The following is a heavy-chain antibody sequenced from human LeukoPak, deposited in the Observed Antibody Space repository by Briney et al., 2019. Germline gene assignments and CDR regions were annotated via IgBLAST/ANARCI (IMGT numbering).Heavy chain of an antibody. J-gene: IGHJ4*02. Sequence: PGGSLRLSCAASGFTFSSYSMNWVRQAPGKGLEWVSYISTTTYTIYYADSVKGRFTISRDNAKNSLYLQMNSLSAEDTAVYYCAREYSLYDSSGYGLWGQGTLVTVSS. V-gene: IGHV3-48*01. CDR1: GFTFSSYS. CDR2: ISTTTYTI. CDR3: AREYSLYDSSGYGL. D-gene: IGHD3-22*01.